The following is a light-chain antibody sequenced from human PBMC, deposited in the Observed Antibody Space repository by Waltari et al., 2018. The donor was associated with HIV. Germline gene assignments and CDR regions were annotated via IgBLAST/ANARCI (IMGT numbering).Light chain of an antibody. CDR2: SAS. CDR1: RMIESS. CDR3: QQAHSFPNT. V-gene: IGKV1-12*01. Sequence: DIQMAQSPSSVSASVGDEVTINCRTSRMIESSLSWYQQRPGKGPKLLIYSASRLDTGVPSRFVGSGSGAYFTLSISNLQPEDSATYYCQQAHSFPNTFGAGTKV. J-gene: IGKJ4*01.